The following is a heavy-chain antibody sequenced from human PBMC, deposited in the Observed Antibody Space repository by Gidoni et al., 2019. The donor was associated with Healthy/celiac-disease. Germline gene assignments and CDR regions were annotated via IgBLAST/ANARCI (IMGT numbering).Heavy chain of an antibody. V-gene: IGHV3-30*01. J-gene: IGHJ6*02. CDR3: ARDREVYCSSTSCYLTRGYYYYGMDV. D-gene: IGHD2-2*01. Sequence: QVQLVESGGGVVQPGRSLSLSCAASGFTFGSYSLPWVRQAPGKGLDWVAVISYDGSNKYYADSVKGRFTISRDNSKNTLYLQMNSLRAEDTAVYYCARDREVYCSSTSCYLTRGYYYYGMDVWGQGTTVTVSS. CDR2: ISYDGSNK. CDR1: GFTFGSYS.